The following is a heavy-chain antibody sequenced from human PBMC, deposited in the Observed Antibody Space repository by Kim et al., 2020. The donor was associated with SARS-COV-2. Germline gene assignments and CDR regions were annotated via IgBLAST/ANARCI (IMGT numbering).Heavy chain of an antibody. CDR2: INPNSGGT. CDR1: GYTFTGYY. V-gene: IGHV1-2*05. D-gene: IGHD2-15*01. J-gene: IGHJ6*02. CDR3: ARESKLLRSPYYYYGMDV. Sequence: ASVKVSCKACGYTFTGYYMHWVRQAPGQGLEWMGRINPNSGGTNYAQKFQGRVTMTRDTSISTAYMELSRLRSDDTVVYYCARESKLLRSPYYYYGMDVWGQGTTVTVSS.